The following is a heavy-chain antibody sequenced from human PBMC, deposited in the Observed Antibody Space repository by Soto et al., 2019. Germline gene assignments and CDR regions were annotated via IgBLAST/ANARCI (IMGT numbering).Heavy chain of an antibody. V-gene: IGHV4-39*01. CDR1: GTSISSSDYY. D-gene: IGHD6-25*01. CDR3: ATGHSSSNGYRQFDY. Sequence: SETLSLTCTVSGTSISSSDYYWGWIRQPPGKGLEWITSIYYTGMTYYNPSLKSRVTISVDRSKNQLSLKLNSVTAADRAVYYCATGHSSSNGYRQFDYLGQGTLVTVSS. CDR2: IYYTGMT. J-gene: IGHJ4*02.